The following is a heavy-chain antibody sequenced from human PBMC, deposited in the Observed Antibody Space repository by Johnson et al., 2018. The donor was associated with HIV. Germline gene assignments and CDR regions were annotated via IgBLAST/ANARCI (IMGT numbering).Heavy chain of an antibody. V-gene: IGHV3-23*04. CDR1: GFTFSSYA. J-gene: IGHJ3*02. CDR2: ISGSGGST. CDR3: ARDRGYWDAFDI. Sequence: VQLVESGGGLVQPGGSLRLSCAASGFTFSSYAMSWVRQAPGKGLEWVSGISGSGGSTYYADSVKGRFTISRDNAKNSLYLQMNSLRADDTAVYYCARDRGYWDAFDIWGQGTMVTVSS. D-gene: IGHD3-22*01.